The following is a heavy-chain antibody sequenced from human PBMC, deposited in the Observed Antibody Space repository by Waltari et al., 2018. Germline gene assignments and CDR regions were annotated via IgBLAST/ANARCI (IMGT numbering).Heavy chain of an antibody. V-gene: IGHV3-21*01. CDR3: AREWLLSGGYYFDY. Sequence: EVQLVESGGGLVKPGGSLRLSCAASGFTFSTYSMNCVRQAPGKGLEWVSSISSSSTYIYHADSVKGRFTISRDNAKNSLYLQMNSLRADDTAVYYCAREWLLSGGYYFDYWGQGTLVTVSS. J-gene: IGHJ4*02. D-gene: IGHD3-3*01. CDR1: GFTFSTYS. CDR2: ISSSSTYI.